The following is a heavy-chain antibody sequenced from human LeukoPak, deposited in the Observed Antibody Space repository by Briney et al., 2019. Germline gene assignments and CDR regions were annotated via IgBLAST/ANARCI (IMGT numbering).Heavy chain of an antibody. CDR1: GYIFSSYG. J-gene: IGHJ4*02. CDR3: ARTPIAAAGTIFDF. CDR2: ISAYNGNT. V-gene: IGHV1-18*04. D-gene: IGHD6-13*01. Sequence: ASVKVSCKTSGYIFSSYGISWVRQAPGQGLEWMGWISAYNGNTNYAQKLQGRVTMTTDTSTSTAYMELRSLRSDDTAVYYCARTPIAAAGTIFDFWGQGTLVTVSS.